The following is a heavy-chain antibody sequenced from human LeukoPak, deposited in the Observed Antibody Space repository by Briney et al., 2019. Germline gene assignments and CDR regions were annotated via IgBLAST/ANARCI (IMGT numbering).Heavy chain of an antibody. CDR1: GNTLTELS. D-gene: IGHD4-17*01. V-gene: IGHV1-24*01. J-gene: IGHJ6*02. CDR2: VDPSDGET. CDR3: ATFIPRPNEYGDYLYYYYGMDV. Sequence: ASVKVSCKVSGNTLTELSMHWVRQAPGKGLEWMGGVDPSDGETFYAQKFQGRVTMTEDTSTDTAYMEVSSLRSEDTAIYYCATFIPRPNEYGDYLYYYYGMDVWGQGTTVTVSS.